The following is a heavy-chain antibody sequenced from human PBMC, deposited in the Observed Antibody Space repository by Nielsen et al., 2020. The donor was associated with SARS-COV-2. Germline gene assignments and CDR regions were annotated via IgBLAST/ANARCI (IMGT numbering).Heavy chain of an antibody. CDR3: AREGSGVVPGPLGLGMWYYYYYMDV. CDR2: MRDDNGNT. V-gene: IGHV1-18*01. Sequence: WVRQETGQGIEWVGRMRDDNGNTDYAQKVHGRVSMTTDTSTRTACMELRSLRSDDTAVYYCAREGSGVVPGPLGLGMWYYYYYMDVWGKGTTVTVSS. D-gene: IGHD2-2*01. J-gene: IGHJ6*03.